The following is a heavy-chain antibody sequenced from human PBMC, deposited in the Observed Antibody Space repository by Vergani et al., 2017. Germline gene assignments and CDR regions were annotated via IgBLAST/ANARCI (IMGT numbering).Heavy chain of an antibody. Sequence: EVQLLESGGGLVQPGGSLRLSCAASGFTFSSYAMSWVRQAPGKGLEWVSAISGSGGSTYYADSVKGRFTISRDNSKNTLYLQMNSLRAEDTAVYYCAKGGDNWNLVYYYGMDVWGQGTTVTVSS. CDR3: AKGGDNWNLVYYYGMDV. J-gene: IGHJ6*02. V-gene: IGHV3-23*01. CDR2: ISGSGGST. D-gene: IGHD1-7*01. CDR1: GFTFSSYA.